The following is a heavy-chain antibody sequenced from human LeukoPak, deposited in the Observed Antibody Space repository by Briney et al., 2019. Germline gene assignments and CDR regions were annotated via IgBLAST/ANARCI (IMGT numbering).Heavy chain of an antibody. V-gene: IGHV4-34*01. CDR1: GGSFSGYY. J-gene: IGHJ4*02. D-gene: IGHD3-16*01. CDR2: INHSGST. Sequence: PSETLSLTCAVYGGSFSGYYWSWIRQPPGKGLEWIGEINHSGSTNYNPSLKSRVTISVDTSKNQFSLKLSSVTAADTAVYYCARLLRGVWVGYWGQGTLVTVSS. CDR3: ARLLRGVWVGY.